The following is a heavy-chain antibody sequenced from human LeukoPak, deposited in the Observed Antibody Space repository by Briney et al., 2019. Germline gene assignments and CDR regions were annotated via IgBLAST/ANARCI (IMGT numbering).Heavy chain of an antibody. J-gene: IGHJ4*02. D-gene: IGHD3-10*01. CDR1: GYSFTSYW. CDR2: IYPGDSDT. V-gene: IGHV5-51*01. Sequence: GESLKISCKGSGYSFTSYWLGWVRQMPGKGLEWMGIIYPGDSDTRYSPSFQGQVTISADKSISTAYLQWSSLKASDTAMYYCARRITMVRGNYYFDYWGQGTLVTVSS. CDR3: ARRITMVRGNYYFDY.